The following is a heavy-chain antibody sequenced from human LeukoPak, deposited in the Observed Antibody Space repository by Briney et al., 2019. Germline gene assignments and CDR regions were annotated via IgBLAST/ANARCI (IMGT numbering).Heavy chain of an antibody. CDR3: ARDHSEGSSPYDAFDI. CDR2: IYHSGST. Sequence: SETLSLTCTASGGSISSGGYYWSWIRQPPGKGLEWIGCIYHSGSTYYNPSLKSRVTISVDRSKNQFSLKLSSVTVADTAVYYCARDHSEGSSPYDAFDIWGQGTMVTVSS. J-gene: IGHJ3*02. V-gene: IGHV4-30-2*01. D-gene: IGHD6-13*01. CDR1: GGSISSGGYY.